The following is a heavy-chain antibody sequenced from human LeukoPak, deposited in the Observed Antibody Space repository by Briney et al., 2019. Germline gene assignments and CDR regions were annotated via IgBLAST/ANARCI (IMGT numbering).Heavy chain of an antibody. CDR3: AGDHCSGGSCYNIDFDY. D-gene: IGHD2-15*01. V-gene: IGHV1-69*04. CDR1: GGTFSSYA. CDR2: IIPIFGIA. Sequence: RASVKVSCKASGGTFSSYAISWVRQAPGQGLEWMGRIIPIFGIANYAQKFQGRVTITADKSTSTAYMELSSLRSEDTAVYYRAGDHCSGGSCYNIDFDYWGQGTLVTVSS. J-gene: IGHJ4*02.